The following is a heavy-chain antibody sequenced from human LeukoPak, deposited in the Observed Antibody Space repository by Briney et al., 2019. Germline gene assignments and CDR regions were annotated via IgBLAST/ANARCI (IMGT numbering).Heavy chain of an antibody. CDR2: INAYNGNT. D-gene: IGHD3-22*01. J-gene: IGHJ4*02. V-gene: IGHV1-18*01. Sequence: VSVKVSCKASGYTFTSYGISWVRQAPGQGLEWMGWINAYNGNTNYAQKLQGRVTMTTDTSTSTAYMELRSLRSDDTAVYYCARWGDTYYYDSSGYFGYWGQGTLVTVSS. CDR3: ARWGDTYYYDSSGYFGY. CDR1: GYTFTSYG.